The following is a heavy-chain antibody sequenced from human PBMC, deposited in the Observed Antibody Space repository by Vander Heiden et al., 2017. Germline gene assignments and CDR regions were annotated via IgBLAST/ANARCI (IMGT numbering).Heavy chain of an antibody. CDR3: ARDQALLRFLEWFDAFDI. CDR1: GFTFSSYA. V-gene: IGHV3-30-3*01. CDR2: ISYDGSNK. J-gene: IGHJ3*02. D-gene: IGHD3-3*01. Sequence: QVQLVESGGGVVQPGRSLRLSCAAPGFTFSSYAMHWVRQAPGKGLEWVAVISYDGSNKYYADSVKGRFTISRDNSKNTLYLQMNSLRAEDTAVYYCARDQALLRFLEWFDAFDIWGQGTMVTVSS.